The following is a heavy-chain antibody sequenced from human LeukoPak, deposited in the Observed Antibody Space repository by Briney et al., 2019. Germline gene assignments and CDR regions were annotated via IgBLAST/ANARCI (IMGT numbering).Heavy chain of an antibody. D-gene: IGHD3-10*01. CDR1: GFTFRNYA. V-gene: IGHV3-30*04. CDR2: ISSDESNK. J-gene: IGHJ4*02. Sequence: GRPLRLSCAASGFTFRNYAMHWVRQVPGKGLEWVAVISSDESNKYYADSVKGRFTISRDNSKNTLYLQMNSLRAEDTAVYYCARDLFYYGSGAWYWGQGTLVTVSS. CDR3: ARDLFYYGSGAWY.